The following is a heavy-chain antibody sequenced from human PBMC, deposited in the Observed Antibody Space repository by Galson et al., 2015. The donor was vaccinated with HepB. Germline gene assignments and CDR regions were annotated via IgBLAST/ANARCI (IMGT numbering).Heavy chain of an antibody. CDR1: GFTFSSYA. CDR3: ARAGQSQDYYYYYIDV. CDR2: IAYDANHE. V-gene: IGHV3-30*04. D-gene: IGHD3-10*01. Sequence: SLRLSCAASGFTFSSYAVHWVRQAPGKGLEWVALIAYDANHEHYAASVKGRFTISRDNSKNTLYLQMNSLRGEDTAIYYCARAGQSQDYYYYYIDVWGKGTTVTVSS. J-gene: IGHJ6*03.